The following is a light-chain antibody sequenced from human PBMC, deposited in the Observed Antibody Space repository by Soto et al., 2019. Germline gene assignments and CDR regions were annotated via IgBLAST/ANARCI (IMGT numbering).Light chain of an antibody. J-gene: IGKJ4*01. CDR2: GAS. CDR1: QSVSSSS. CDR3: QQYGRSPLT. Sequence: EIVLTQSPGTPSLSPGERATLSCRASQSVSSSSLAWFQQKPGQAPRLLIYGASSRATGIPDRFSGSGSGTDFTLTISRLEPEDFAVYHCQQYGRSPLTFGGGTKVDIK. V-gene: IGKV3-20*01.